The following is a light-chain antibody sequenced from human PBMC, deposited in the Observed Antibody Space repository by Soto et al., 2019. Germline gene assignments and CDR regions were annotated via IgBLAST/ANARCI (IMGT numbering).Light chain of an antibody. CDR2: GAS. J-gene: IGKJ1*01. CDR1: QSVSRSY. CDR3: QQYDGSLWT. V-gene: IGKV3-20*01. Sequence: EIVLTQSPGTLALSPGERATLSCRASQSVSRSYLAWYQQRPGQAPRLLIYGASSRAPGIPDRFSGSGSGTDYTLTISRLAPEDFAVYYCQQYDGSLWTFGQGTKVEI.